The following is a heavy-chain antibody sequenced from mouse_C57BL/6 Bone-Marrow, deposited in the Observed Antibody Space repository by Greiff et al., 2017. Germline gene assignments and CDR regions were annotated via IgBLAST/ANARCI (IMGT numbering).Heavy chain of an antibody. J-gene: IGHJ3*01. CDR1: GYTLTSYW. D-gene: IGHD2-2*01. CDR2: IDPNSGST. Sequence: QVQLQQPVAELVKPGASVKLSCKASGYTLTSYWMHWVKQRPGQGLEWIGMIDPNSGSTKYNEKFKSKATLIVNKSSTPAYMQHSSLTTEDSAVYYSARFDGNDKAYWGQGTLVTVSA. V-gene: IGHV1-64*01. CDR3: ARFDGNDKAY.